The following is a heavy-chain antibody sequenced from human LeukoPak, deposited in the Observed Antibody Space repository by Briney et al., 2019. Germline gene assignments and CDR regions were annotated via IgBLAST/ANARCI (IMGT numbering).Heavy chain of an antibody. J-gene: IGHJ3*02. CDR3: ARDYYDSSGYRHDAFDI. Sequence: HGGSLRLSCAASGFTVSSNYMSWVRQAPGKGLEWVSVIYSGGSTYYADSVKGRFTISRDNSKNTLYLQMNSLRAEDTAVYYCARDYYDSSGYRHDAFDIWGQGTMVTVSS. D-gene: IGHD3-22*01. V-gene: IGHV3-53*01. CDR1: GFTVSSNY. CDR2: IYSGGST.